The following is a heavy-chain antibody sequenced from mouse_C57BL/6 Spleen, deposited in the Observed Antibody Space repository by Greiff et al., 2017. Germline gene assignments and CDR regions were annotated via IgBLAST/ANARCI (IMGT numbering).Heavy chain of an antibody. CDR2: INPNNGGT. Sequence: EVQLQQSGPVLAKPGASVKISCKASGYTFPDYNMDWVKQSHGKSLEWIGDINPNNGGTISTQKFTGKAPLPVVTSSSTAYMELRRLTSEDTAVXYGERQGGFLYYFAYWGQGTTLTVSS. V-gene: IGHV1-18*01. CDR3: ERQGGFLYYFAY. D-gene: IGHD6-2*01. J-gene: IGHJ2*01. CDR1: GYTFPDYN.